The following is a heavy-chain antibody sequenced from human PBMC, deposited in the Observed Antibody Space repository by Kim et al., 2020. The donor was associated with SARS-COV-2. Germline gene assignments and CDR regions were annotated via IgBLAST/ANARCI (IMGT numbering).Heavy chain of an antibody. CDR3: ARVEYYDFWSGYYTDGEYFQH. J-gene: IGHJ1*01. CDR1: GFTFSSYW. CDR2: INSDGSST. V-gene: IGHV3-74*01. Sequence: LSLTCAASGFTFSSYWMHWVRQAPGKGLVWVSRINSDGSSTSYADSVKGRFTISRDNAKNTLYLQMNSLRAEDTAVYYCARVEYYDFWSGYYTDGEYFQHWGQGTLVTVSS. D-gene: IGHD3-3*01.